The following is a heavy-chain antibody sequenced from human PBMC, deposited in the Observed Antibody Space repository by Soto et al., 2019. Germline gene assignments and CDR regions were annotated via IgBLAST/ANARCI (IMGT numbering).Heavy chain of an antibody. D-gene: IGHD5-12*01. J-gene: IGHJ4*02. CDR2: IIGSGGST. CDR3: AKERGYSGYEYVDY. Sequence: EVQLLESGGGLVQPGGSLRLSCAASGFTFSTYAMSWVRQAPGKGLEWVSSIIGSGGSTFYADSVKGRFTISRDNSKSTLYLQMNSLRAEDTAVYYCAKERGYSGYEYVDYWGQGTLVTVSS. V-gene: IGHV3-23*01. CDR1: GFTFSTYA.